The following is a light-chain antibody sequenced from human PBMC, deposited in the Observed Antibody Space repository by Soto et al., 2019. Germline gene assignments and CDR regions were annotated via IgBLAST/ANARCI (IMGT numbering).Light chain of an antibody. Sequence: EIVMTQSPATLSVSPGERATLSCRASQSISSNLAWYQQKPGQPPRLLISGASARATDIPARFGGSGSGTEFSLTISSLQSEDFAVYYCQRYDNSLYTFGQGTKLEIK. CDR3: QRYDNSLYT. CDR2: GAS. V-gene: IGKV3-15*01. CDR1: QSISSN. J-gene: IGKJ2*01.